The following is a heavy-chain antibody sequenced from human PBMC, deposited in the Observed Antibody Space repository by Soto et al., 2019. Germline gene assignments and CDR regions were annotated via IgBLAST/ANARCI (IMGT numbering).Heavy chain of an antibody. Sequence: GGSLRLSCAASGFTFSSYAMSWVRQAPGKGLEWISAISGSGGSTYYADSVKGRFTISRDNSKNTLYLQMNSLRAEDTAVYYCAKRLVPAAMPANDFDYWGQGTLVTVSS. D-gene: IGHD2-2*01. CDR1: GFTFSSYA. J-gene: IGHJ4*02. CDR2: ISGSGGST. CDR3: AKRLVPAAMPANDFDY. V-gene: IGHV3-23*01.